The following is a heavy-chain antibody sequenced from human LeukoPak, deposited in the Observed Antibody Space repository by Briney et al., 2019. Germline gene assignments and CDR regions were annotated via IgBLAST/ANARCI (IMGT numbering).Heavy chain of an antibody. J-gene: IGHJ1*01. CDR2: IYTRGTI. V-gene: IGHV4-61*02. CDR3: ARAVAATEYFQH. CDR1: GGSISSGSYY. Sequence: SQTLSLTCTVSGGSISSGSYYWYWIRQPTGKGLEWIGRIYTRGTINYNPFLKSRVTMSVDTSKNQFSLNLSSVTAADTAVYYCARAVAATEYFQHWGQGTLVIVSS. D-gene: IGHD2-15*01.